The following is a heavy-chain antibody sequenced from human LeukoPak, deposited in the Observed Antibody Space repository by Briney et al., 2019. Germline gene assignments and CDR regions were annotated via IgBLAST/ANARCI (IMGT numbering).Heavy chain of an antibody. V-gene: IGHV3-21*01. Sequence: GGSLRLSCAASGFTLSSHSMNWVRKAPGKGLEWVSSISSSSSYFYYADSVKGRFTISRDNAKNSLYLQMNSLRAEDTAVYYCARGAYNYGYIFDYWGQGTLVTVSS. CDR3: ARGAYNYGYIFDY. CDR1: GFTLSSHS. D-gene: IGHD5-18*01. CDR2: ISSSSSYF. J-gene: IGHJ4*02.